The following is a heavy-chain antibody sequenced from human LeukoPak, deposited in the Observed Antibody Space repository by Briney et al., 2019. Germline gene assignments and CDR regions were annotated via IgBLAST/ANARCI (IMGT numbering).Heavy chain of an antibody. Sequence: GGSLRLSCAASGFTFSTYWMHWVRQAPGKGLVWVSRINTDGTTTTYADSVKGRFTISRDNAKNTLHLQMSSLRVEDTAVYYCVSDHTGHDDYWGQGTLVTVSS. CDR2: INTDGTTT. D-gene: IGHD1-1*01. V-gene: IGHV3-74*01. J-gene: IGHJ4*02. CDR3: VSDHTGHDDY. CDR1: GFTFSTYW.